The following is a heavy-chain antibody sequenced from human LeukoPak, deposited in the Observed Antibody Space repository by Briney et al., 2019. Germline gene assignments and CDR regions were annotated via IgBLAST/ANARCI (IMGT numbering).Heavy chain of an antibody. CDR3: ARSSGSGSYYFDY. CDR1: GGSISSGSYY. J-gene: IGHJ4*02. Sequence: SQTLSLTCTGSGGSISSGSYYWSWIRQPAGKGLEWIGRIYTSGSTNYNPSLKSRVTISVDTSKNQFSLKLSSVTAADTAVYYCARSSGSGSYYFDYWGQGTLVTVTS. V-gene: IGHV4-61*02. D-gene: IGHD3-10*01. CDR2: IYTSGST.